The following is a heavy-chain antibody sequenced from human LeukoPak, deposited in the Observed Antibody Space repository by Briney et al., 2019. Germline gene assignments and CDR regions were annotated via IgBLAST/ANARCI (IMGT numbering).Heavy chain of an antibody. CDR1: GFTFSSYG. V-gene: IGHV3-30*02. CDR2: IRYDGSNK. J-gene: IGHJ4*02. Sequence: PGGSLRLSCAASGFTFSSYGMHWVRQAPGKGLEWVAFIRYDGSNKYYADSVKGRFTISRDNSKNTPYLQMNSLRAEDTAVYYCAKVYDYVWGTNRHVPDYWGQGTLVTVSS. D-gene: IGHD3-16*01. CDR3: AKVYDYVWGTNRHVPDY.